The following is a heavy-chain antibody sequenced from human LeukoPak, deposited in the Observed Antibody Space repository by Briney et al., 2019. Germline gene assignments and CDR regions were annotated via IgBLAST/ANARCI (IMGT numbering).Heavy chain of an antibody. V-gene: IGHV3-23*01. D-gene: IGHD6-13*01. CDR2: ISGSGGST. J-gene: IGHJ4*02. Sequence: PGGSLRLSCAASGFTFDDYGMSWVRQAPGKGLEWVSAISGSGGSTYYADSVKGRFTISRDNSKNTLYLQMNSLRAEDTAVYYCAKDRIGAYSSSWYYFDYWGQGTLVTVSS. CDR1: GFTFDDYG. CDR3: AKDRIGAYSSSWYYFDY.